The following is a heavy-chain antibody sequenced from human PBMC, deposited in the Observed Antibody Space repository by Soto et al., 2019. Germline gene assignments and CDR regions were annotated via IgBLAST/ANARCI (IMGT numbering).Heavy chain of an antibody. D-gene: IGHD2-2*02. J-gene: IGHJ4*02. CDR2: IWNDGSNE. Sequence: GGSLRLSCAASGFTFNSYAMHWVRQAPGKGLDWVAVIWNDGSNEYYSASVKGRFTISRDNSNNTLFLQMNSLRAEDTAVYYRANQGAHCSSTSCYTGMELDYWGQGTLVTV. V-gene: IGHV3-33*06. CDR3: ANQGAHCSSTSCYTGMELDY. CDR1: GFTFNSYA.